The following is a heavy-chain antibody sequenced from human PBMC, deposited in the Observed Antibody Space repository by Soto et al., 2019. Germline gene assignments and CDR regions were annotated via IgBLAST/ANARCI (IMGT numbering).Heavy chain of an antibody. J-gene: IGHJ6*02. CDR3: ARGQIAAAGHYYYYGMDV. D-gene: IGHD6-13*01. Sequence: GASVKVSCKASGYTFTSYYMHWVRQAPGQGLEWMRIINPSGGSTSYAQKFQGRVTMTRDTSTSTVYMELSSLRSEDTAVYYCARGQIAAAGHYYYYGMDVWGQGTTVTVSS. CDR2: INPSGGST. V-gene: IGHV1-46*01. CDR1: GYTFTSYY.